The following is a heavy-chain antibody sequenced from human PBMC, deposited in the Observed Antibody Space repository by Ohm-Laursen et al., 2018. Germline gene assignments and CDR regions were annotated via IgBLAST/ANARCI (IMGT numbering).Heavy chain of an antibody. V-gene: IGHV3-48*03. CDR1: GFTFSTYE. Sequence: GSLRLSCTASGFTFSTYEMNWVRQAPGKGLEWVSYISSSGSPIYYADSVKGRFTISRDNAKNSLYLQMNSLRAEDTAVYYCARDVAHGGYGFGMDVWGQGTTVTVSS. CDR3: ARDVAHGGYGFGMDV. J-gene: IGHJ6*02. CDR2: ISSSGSPI. D-gene: IGHD5-12*01.